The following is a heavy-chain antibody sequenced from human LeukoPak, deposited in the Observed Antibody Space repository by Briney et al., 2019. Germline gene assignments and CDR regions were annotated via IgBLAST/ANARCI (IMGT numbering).Heavy chain of an antibody. CDR1: GYTFTGYY. J-gene: IGHJ4*02. V-gene: IGHV1-2*02. D-gene: IGHD3-16*01. CDR2: INPKSGGT. Sequence: ASVKVSCKASGYTFTGYYMHWVRQAPGQGLEWMGWINPKSGGTTYAPKFQGRGTMTRDTSNSTAYMELSSLRSDDTAVYYGARARGESGRGAYFDSWGQGTLVTVSS. CDR3: ARARGESGRGAYFDS.